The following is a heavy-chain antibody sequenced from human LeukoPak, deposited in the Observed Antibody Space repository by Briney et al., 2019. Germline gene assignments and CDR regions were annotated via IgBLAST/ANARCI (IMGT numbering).Heavy chain of an antibody. J-gene: IGHJ4*02. CDR2: ILTNGNT. V-gene: IGHV4-4*07. CDR1: GGSINGYF. Sequence: SEALSLTCTVSGGSINGYFWSWMRQPAGKGLEWIGRILTNGNTDYNPSLNSRVTMSMDTSRNQFSLKLRSVSAADTAVYYCARSARVEPGTGYYFDSWGRGTLVTVSS. CDR3: ARSARVEPGTGYYFDS. D-gene: IGHD2-15*01.